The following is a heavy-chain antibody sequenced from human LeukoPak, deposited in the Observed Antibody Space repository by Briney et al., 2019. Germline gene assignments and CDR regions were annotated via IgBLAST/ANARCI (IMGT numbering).Heavy chain of an antibody. Sequence: SQTLSLTCAISGDSVSSNSAAWNWIRQSPSRGLEWLGRTYYRSKWYNDYAVSVKSRITINLDTSKNQFSLQLNSVTPEDTAVYYCARGGSSDLNNWFDPWGQGTLVTVSS. CDR3: ARGGSSDLNNWFDP. CDR2: TYYRSKWYN. D-gene: IGHD6-19*01. V-gene: IGHV6-1*01. CDR1: GDSVSSNSAA. J-gene: IGHJ5*02.